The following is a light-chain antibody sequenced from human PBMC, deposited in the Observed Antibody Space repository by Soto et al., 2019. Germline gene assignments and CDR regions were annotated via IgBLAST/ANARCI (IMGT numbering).Light chain of an antibody. CDR2: HGS. CDR3: QQYISYRT. J-gene: IGKJ1*01. V-gene: IGKV1-5*01. Sequence: DIQMTQSPSTLSASVGDRVTITCRASQGIRTWLAWYQQKPGKAPKLLIYHGSNLESGVPSRFSAGGSGTEFTLTISSLQPDDFATYYCQQYISYRTFGQGTKVDVK. CDR1: QGIRTW.